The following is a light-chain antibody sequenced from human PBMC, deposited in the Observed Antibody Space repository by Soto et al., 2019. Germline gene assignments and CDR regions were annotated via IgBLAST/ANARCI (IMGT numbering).Light chain of an antibody. J-gene: IGKJ3*01. CDR2: AES. CDR3: KQSYSTLFS. Sequence: DIPMTQSPSSLSASVGDRVTITCRASQTIIRYLNWYQQKPGRAPNRLIYAESSLQSGGPSRFSGSGYGTEFTLTISSLQPEDFATYYCKQSYSTLFSFGPGTKVEI. CDR1: QTIIRY. V-gene: IGKV1-39*01.